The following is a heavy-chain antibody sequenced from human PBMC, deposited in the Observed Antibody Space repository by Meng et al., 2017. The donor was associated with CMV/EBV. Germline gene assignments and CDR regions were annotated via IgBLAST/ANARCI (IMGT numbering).Heavy chain of an antibody. CDR3: ASEVGATTAFDY. CDR1: GGCISSSNW. Sequence: AVSGGCISSSNWWSWVRQPPGKGLEWIGEIYHSGSTNYNPSLKSRVTISVDKSKNQFSLKLSSVTAADTAVYYCASEVGATTAFDYWGQGTLVTVSS. CDR2: IYHSGST. D-gene: IGHD1-26*01. J-gene: IGHJ4*02. V-gene: IGHV4-4*02.